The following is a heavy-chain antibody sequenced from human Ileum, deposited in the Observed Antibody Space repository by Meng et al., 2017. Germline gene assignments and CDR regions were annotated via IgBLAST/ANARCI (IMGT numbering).Heavy chain of an antibody. CDR3: AKLLAASFRQEAYFDY. CDR2: ISAGSAGT. V-gene: IGHV3-23*01. D-gene: IGHD6-13*01. J-gene: IGHJ4*02. CDR1: GFSFSSNA. Sequence: GESLKISCAASGFSFSSNAMAWVRQAAGKGLEWVSVISAGSAGTYYIDSVKGRFTISRDNSKNTVYLQMNSLRAEDTAVYYCAKLLAASFRQEAYFDYWGQGTLVTVSS.